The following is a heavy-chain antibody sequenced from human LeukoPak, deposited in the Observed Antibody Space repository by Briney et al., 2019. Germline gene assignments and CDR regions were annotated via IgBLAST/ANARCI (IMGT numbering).Heavy chain of an antibody. CDR1: GGSISPSY. Sequence: SETLSLTCTVSGGSISPSYWNWIRQPPGKGLEWIGYISYSGYINYNPSLESRVTISVDTSKNQFSLKLSYVTAADTAVYYCARSLVLDPMDFWGCYFDYWGQGALVTVSS. D-gene: IGHD2-8*02. V-gene: IGHV4-59*01. CDR2: ISYSGYI. J-gene: IGHJ4*02. CDR3: ARSLVLDPMDFWGCYFDY.